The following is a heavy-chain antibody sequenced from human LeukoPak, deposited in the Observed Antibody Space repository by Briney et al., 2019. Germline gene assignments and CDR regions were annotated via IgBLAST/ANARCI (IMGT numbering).Heavy chain of an antibody. Sequence: SRTLSLTRAISVESLSSNSAAGNWTRRSPSRGLEWRGRTYYRSKRYNNYAVSVKSRIIINPNTSKNQFSLQLNSVPPEDTAVYYCERGRGIAAAETFDYWGQGTLVTVSS. CDR2: TYYRSKRYN. CDR1: VESLSSNSAA. CDR3: ERGRGIAAAETFDY. V-gene: IGHV6-1*01. J-gene: IGHJ4*02. D-gene: IGHD6-13*01.